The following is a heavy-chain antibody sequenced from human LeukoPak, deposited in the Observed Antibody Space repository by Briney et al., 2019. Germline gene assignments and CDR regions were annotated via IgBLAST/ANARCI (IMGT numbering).Heavy chain of an antibody. CDR3: ARDLEYYYYYMDI. J-gene: IGHJ6*03. Sequence: SETLSLTCTVSGYSISSGYYWGWIRQPPGRGLEWIGSIYHSGSTYYNPSLKSRVTISVDTSKNQFSLKLSSVTAADTAVYYCARDLEYYYYYMDIWGKGTTVTVSS. D-gene: IGHD1-1*01. V-gene: IGHV4-38-2*02. CDR1: GYSISSGYY. CDR2: IYHSGST.